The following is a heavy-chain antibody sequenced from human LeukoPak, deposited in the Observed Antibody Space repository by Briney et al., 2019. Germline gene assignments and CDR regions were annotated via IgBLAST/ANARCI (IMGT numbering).Heavy chain of an antibody. V-gene: IGHV3-23*01. Sequence: GGSLRLSCAASGFTFSSYAMSWVRQAPGKGLEWVSGISGGGGSTYYADSVKGRFTISRDNSKNTLSLQMNGLRADDTPIYYCAKTMYYFDSRGYYYFQDWGQGTLVTVSS. D-gene: IGHD3-22*01. CDR2: ISGGGGST. J-gene: IGHJ1*01. CDR1: GFTFSSYA. CDR3: AKTMYYFDSRGYYYFQD.